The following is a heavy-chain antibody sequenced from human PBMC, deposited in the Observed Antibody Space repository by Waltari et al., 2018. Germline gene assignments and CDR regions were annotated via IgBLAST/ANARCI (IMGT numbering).Heavy chain of an antibody. V-gene: IGHV3-21*01. CDR3: ARGFWFTTVTTFTWFDP. CDR1: GFTFSSYS. J-gene: IGHJ5*02. D-gene: IGHD4-17*01. CDR2: ISSTGHYI. Sequence: EEQLVESGGDLVKPGGSRRLSCAGSGFTFSSYSMNWRRQAPGKGLEWVSSISSTGHYIYYADSVRGRFTISRDNANNSLYLQMNNLRADDTAIYYCARGFWFTTVTTFTWFDPWGQGTLVTVSS.